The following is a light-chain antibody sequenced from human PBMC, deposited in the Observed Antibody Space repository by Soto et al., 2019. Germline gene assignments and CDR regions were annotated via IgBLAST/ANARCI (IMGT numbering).Light chain of an antibody. J-gene: IGLJ2*01. CDR3: SSYTNSSFV. V-gene: IGLV2-14*01. CDR2: GVS. Sequence: QPALTQPASVSGSPGQSITISCTGTSSNINDYNYVSWYQQRPGKAPKLVIYGVSNRPSGVSNRFSGSRSGNTASLTISGLQAEYEADYYCSSYTNSSFVFGGGTKLTVL. CDR1: SSNINDYNY.